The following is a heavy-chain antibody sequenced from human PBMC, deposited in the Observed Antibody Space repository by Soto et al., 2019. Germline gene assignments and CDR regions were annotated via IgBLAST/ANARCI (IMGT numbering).Heavy chain of an antibody. V-gene: IGHV4-31*03. D-gene: IGHD2-2*01. CDR2: IYYSGST. CDR3: ARSSTSANYFDY. CDR1: GGSISSGGYY. J-gene: IGHJ4*02. Sequence: QVQLQESGPGLVKPSQTLSLTCTVSGGSISSGGYYWSWIRQHPGQGLEWIGYIYYSGSTYYNPSLKRRVTISVDTSKNQFSLKLSSVTAADTAVYYCARSSTSANYFDYWGQGTLVTVSS.